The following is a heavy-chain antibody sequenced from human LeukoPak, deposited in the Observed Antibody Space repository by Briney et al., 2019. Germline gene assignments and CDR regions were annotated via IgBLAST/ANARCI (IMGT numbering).Heavy chain of an antibody. J-gene: IGHJ4*02. CDR2: IYSGGST. Sequence: GGSLRLSCAASGFTVSSNYMCWVRQAPGKGLEWVSVIYSGGSTYYADSVKGRFTISRDNSKNTLYLQMNSLRAEDTAVYYCARFSVTYFDYWGQGTLVTVSS. D-gene: IGHD4-23*01. V-gene: IGHV3-53*01. CDR1: GFTVSSNY. CDR3: ARFSVTYFDY.